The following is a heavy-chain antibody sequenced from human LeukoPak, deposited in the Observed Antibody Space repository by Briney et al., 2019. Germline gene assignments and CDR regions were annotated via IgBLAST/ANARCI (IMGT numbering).Heavy chain of an antibody. CDR2: AYFTGGT. D-gene: IGHD4-23*01. Sequence: SETLSLTCTVSGGSISSSSDYWAWIRQPPGKGVEWIGHAYFTGGTWYKSSLRSRVTISVDTSTNQFSLRLSSVTAADTAVYYCARGPVIPGNVEYFDYWGQGTLVTVSS. CDR3: ARGPVIPGNVEYFDY. J-gene: IGHJ4*02. CDR1: GGSISSSSDY. V-gene: IGHV4-39*01.